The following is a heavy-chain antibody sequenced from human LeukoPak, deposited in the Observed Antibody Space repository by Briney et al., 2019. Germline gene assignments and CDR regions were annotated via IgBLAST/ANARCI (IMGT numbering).Heavy chain of an antibody. CDR3: ARTVQYYDILTGYYDY. CDR1: GFTFSIYW. J-gene: IGHJ4*02. CDR2: INSDGSST. V-gene: IGHV3-74*01. D-gene: IGHD3-9*01. Sequence: GGSLRLSCAASGFTFSIYWVHWVRQAPGKGLVWVSSINSDGSSTSYADSVKGRFTISRDNAKNTLYLQMNTLRAEDTAVYYCARTVQYYDILTGYYDYWGQGTLVTVSS.